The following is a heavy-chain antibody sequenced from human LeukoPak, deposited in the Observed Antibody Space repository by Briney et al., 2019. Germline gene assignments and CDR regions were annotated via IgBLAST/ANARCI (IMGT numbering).Heavy chain of an antibody. V-gene: IGHV4-39*07. CDR2: IYYSGST. D-gene: IGHD2-15*01. J-gene: IGHJ3*02. Sequence: SETLSLTCTVSGGSISSSSYYWGWIRQPPGKGLEWIGSIYYSGSTYYNPSLKSRVTISVDTSKNQFSLKLSSVTAADTAVYYCARDPYGYCSGGSCYGSAFDIWGQGTMVTVSS. CDR3: ARDPYGYCSGGSCYGSAFDI. CDR1: GGSISSSSYY.